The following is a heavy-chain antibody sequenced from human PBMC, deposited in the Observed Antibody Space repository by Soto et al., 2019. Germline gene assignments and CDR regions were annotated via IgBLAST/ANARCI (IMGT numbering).Heavy chain of an antibody. CDR2: ISVFNGNT. CDR1: GYTFSSYG. CDR3: ARDIGARPGYFEF. D-gene: IGHD6-6*01. V-gene: IGHV1-18*01. Sequence: QVQLVQSGAEVNKPGTSVKVSCKASGYTFSSYGISWVRQAPGQGLEWMGWISVFNGNTNYAQKFQDRVTMATDTSTSTAYLELRGLTSDDTALYFCARDIGARPGYFEFWGQGTLVTVSS. J-gene: IGHJ4*02.